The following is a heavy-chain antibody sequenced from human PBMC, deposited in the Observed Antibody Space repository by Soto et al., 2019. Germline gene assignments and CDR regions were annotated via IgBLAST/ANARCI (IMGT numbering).Heavy chain of an antibody. D-gene: IGHD4-17*01. CDR1: GLTFSGSN. CDR2: IKSKADSYAT. V-gene: IGHV3-73*02. CDR3: TRWGGDPPTLDY. J-gene: IGHJ4*02. Sequence: EVQLVESGGGLVQPGGSLKLSCATSGLTFSGSNMHWVRQASGKGLEWVGRIKSKADSYATAYAASVKGRLIVSRDDSQNTAYLQMNSLKTEDTAVYYCTRWGGDPPTLDYWGQGTLVTVSS.